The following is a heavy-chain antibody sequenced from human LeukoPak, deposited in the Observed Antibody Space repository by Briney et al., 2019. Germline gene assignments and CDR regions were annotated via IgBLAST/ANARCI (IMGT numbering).Heavy chain of an antibody. J-gene: IGHJ3*02. CDR1: GFTFSSYA. CDR2: ISYGGSNK. CDR3: ARDLVDYYDSSGYYSAANAFDI. Sequence: PGGSLRLSCAASGFTFSSYAMHWVRQAPGKGLEWVAVISYGGSNKYYADSVKGRFTISRDNSKNTLYLQMNSLRAEDTAVYYCARDLVDYYDSSGYYSAANAFDIWGQGTMVTVSS. D-gene: IGHD3-22*01. V-gene: IGHV3-30-3*01.